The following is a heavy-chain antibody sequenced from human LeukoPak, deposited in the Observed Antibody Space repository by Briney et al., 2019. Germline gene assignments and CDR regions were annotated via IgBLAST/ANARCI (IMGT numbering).Heavy chain of an antibody. J-gene: IGHJ3*02. CDR2: IYPGDSDT. V-gene: IGHV5-51*01. Sequence: GESLDISWKGSGYSFTSYWIGWVRQMPGKGLGWVGIIYPGDSDTRYSPSFQGQVTISADKSISTAYLSWSSLKASDTAMYYCARPYYYDSSGYYRGAFDIWGQGTMVTVSS. CDR1: GYSFTSYW. CDR3: ARPYYYDSSGYYRGAFDI. D-gene: IGHD3-22*01.